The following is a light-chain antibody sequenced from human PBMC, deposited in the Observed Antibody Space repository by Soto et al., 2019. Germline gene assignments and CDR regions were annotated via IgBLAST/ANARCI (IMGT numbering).Light chain of an antibody. V-gene: IGKV3-15*01. Sequence: ENVLTQSPGTLSLSPGERATLSCRASQNVSSYLAWYQQKPGQAPRLLIYDASTRATGIPARFSGSGSGTEFTLTISSLQSEDFAVYYCQQYDNWPLTFGGGTKVDIK. J-gene: IGKJ4*01. CDR3: QQYDNWPLT. CDR1: QNVSSY. CDR2: DAS.